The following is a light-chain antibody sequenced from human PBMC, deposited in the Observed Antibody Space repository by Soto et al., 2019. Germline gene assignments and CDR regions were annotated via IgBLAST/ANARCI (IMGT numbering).Light chain of an antibody. V-gene: IGKV1-17*01. CDR2: AAS. CDR1: EGIRND. Sequence: DIQMNQSPSALSASVGDRVTITCRAREGIRNDLGWYQQKPGKAPKRLIFAASSLQSGVPSRFSGSGSGTDFTLTISSLQPEDFATYYCLQYKNSPITFGQGTRLEIK. CDR3: LQYKNSPIT. J-gene: IGKJ5*01.